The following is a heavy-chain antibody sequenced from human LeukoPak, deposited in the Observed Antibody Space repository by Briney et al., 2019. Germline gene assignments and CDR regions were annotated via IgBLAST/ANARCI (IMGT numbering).Heavy chain of an antibody. CDR3: AKGSGSGSYTFEY. Sequence: GGSLRLSCAASGFTLSSYAMTWVRQAPGKGLEWVSAISGSGSSTYYADSVKGRFTISRDNSKNTLYLQMNSLRAEDTAVYYCAKGSGSGSYTFEYWGQGTLVTVSS. CDR1: GFTLSSYA. D-gene: IGHD3-10*01. J-gene: IGHJ4*02. CDR2: ISGSGSST. V-gene: IGHV3-23*01.